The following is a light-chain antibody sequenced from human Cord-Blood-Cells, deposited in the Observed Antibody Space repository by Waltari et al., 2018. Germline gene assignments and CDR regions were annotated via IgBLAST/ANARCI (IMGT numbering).Light chain of an antibody. V-gene: IGLV2-11*01. CDR2: DVS. CDR1: SSDGGGYNY. CDR3: CSYAGSYTWV. Sequence: SALTPPRPVSGSPGPSVTISCTGTSSDGGGYNYVSWYQQHPGKAPKLMIYDVSKRPSGVPDRFSGANSGNTASLTSSGLQAEDEADYYCCSYAGSYTWVFGGGTKLTVL. J-gene: IGLJ3*02.